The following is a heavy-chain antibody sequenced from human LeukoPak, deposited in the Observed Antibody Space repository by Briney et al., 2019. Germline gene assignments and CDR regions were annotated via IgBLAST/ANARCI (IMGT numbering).Heavy chain of an antibody. CDR3: ARARDCSGGSCYQFNWFDP. CDR2: IYYSGNT. Sequence: SETLSLTCTVSGGSVSSGSYYWSWIRQHPGKGLEWIGYIYYSGNTYYNPSLKSRPTMSVDTSKNQFSLELSSVTAADTAVYYCARARDCSGGSCYQFNWFDPWGQGTLVTVSS. CDR1: GGSVSSGSYY. J-gene: IGHJ5*02. V-gene: IGHV4-31*03. D-gene: IGHD2-15*01.